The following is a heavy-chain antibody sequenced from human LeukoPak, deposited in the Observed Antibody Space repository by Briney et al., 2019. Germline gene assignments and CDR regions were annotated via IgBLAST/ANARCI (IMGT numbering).Heavy chain of an antibody. Sequence: PGGSLRLSCAASGFTFSSYSMNWVRQAPGKGLEWVSSISSSSSYIYYADSVKGRFTISRDNAKNSLYLQMNSLRAEDTAVYYCARGYDILTGYYKGSDYWGQGTLVTVSS. J-gene: IGHJ4*02. CDR2: ISSSSSYI. D-gene: IGHD3-9*01. CDR3: ARGYDILTGYYKGSDY. V-gene: IGHV3-21*01. CDR1: GFTFSSYS.